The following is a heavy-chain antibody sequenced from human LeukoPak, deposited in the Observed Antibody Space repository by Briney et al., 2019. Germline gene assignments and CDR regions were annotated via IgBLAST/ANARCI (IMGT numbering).Heavy chain of an antibody. CDR1: GFSLSTSGMG. CDR2: IYWNDEK. Sequence: SGPTLVNPIQTLTLTCTFSGFSLSTSGMGGGWIRQPPRKALEWLALIYWNDEKRYRPSLKSRLRITKDTSTNQVVLTMTNMDPVDTATYYCAHGLSVVMADYFDNWGQGTLVTVSS. V-gene: IGHV2-5*01. CDR3: AHGLSVVMADYFDN. J-gene: IGHJ4*02. D-gene: IGHD2-8*01.